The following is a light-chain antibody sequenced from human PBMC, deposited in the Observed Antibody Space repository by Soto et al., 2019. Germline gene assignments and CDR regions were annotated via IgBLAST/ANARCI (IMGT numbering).Light chain of an antibody. V-gene: IGKV1-5*03. CDR1: QYISHW. J-gene: IGKJ4*01. CDR3: QQYASYPLT. Sequence: DIQMTQSPSTLSAFVGDRVTITCRASQYISHWLAWYQQKPGKAPKILIYRASTLESGVPSRFSGSGSGTESTLTVSSLQPDDFPTYYCQQYASYPLTFGGGTKVDIK. CDR2: RAS.